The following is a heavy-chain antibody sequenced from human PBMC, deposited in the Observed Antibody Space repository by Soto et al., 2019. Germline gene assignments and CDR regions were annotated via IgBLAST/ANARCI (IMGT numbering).Heavy chain of an antibody. D-gene: IGHD3-10*01. CDR1: GYTFTGYY. CDR3: ARTSVLLWFGEFV. V-gene: IGHV1-2*02. CDR2: INPNSGGT. Sequence: ASVKVSCKASGYTFTGYYMRWVRQAPGQGLEWMGWINPNSGGTNYAQKFQGRVTMTRDTSISTAYMELSRLRSDDTAVYYCARTSVLLWFGEFVWGQGTLVTVSS. J-gene: IGHJ4*02.